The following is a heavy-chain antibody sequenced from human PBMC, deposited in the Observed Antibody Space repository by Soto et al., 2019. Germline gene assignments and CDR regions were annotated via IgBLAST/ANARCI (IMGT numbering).Heavy chain of an antibody. D-gene: IGHD1-20*01. V-gene: IGHV4-59*08. CDR2: IYYSGST. J-gene: IGHJ4*02. CDR1: GGSISSYY. Sequence: SETLSLTCTVSGGSISSYYWTWIRQPPGKGLEWIGYIYYSGSTNYNPSLKSRVTISVDTSKNQFSLKLSSVTAADTAVYYCARLSNWNFDNWGQGTLVTVSS. CDR3: ARLSNWNFDN.